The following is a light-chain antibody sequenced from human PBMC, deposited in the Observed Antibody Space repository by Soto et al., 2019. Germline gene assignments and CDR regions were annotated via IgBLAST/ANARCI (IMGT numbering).Light chain of an antibody. CDR2: AAS. Sequence: DIQMTQYPASASATVGDRHTITWLASQGISSWLAWYQQKPGKAPNLLIYAASSLQSGVPSRFSGSGSGTDFTLTITSLQPEDFATYYCQQSNSFPRTFGGGTKVDIK. J-gene: IGKJ4*01. CDR1: QGISSW. V-gene: IGKV1D-12*01. CDR3: QQSNSFPRT.